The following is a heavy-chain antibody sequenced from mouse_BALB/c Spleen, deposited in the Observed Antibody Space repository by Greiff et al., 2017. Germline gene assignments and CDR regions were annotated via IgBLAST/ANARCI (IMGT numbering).Heavy chain of an antibody. V-gene: IGHV2-6-7*01. Sequence: QVQLQQSGPGLVAPSQSLSITCTVSGFSFTGDGVNWVRQPPGKGLEWLGIIWGYGSTDYNSALKSRLSISKDNSKSQVFLQMISMQTDDTARYYSARDNYGGHYCAMDYWGQGTSVTVSS. CDR2: IWGYGST. CDR1: GFSFTGDG. D-gene: IGHD1-1*01. CDR3: ARDNYGGHYCAMDY. J-gene: IGHJ4*01.